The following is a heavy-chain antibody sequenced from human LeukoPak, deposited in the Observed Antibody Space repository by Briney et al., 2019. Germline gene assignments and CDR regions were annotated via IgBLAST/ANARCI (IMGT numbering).Heavy chain of an antibody. V-gene: IGHV3-23*01. CDR3: ARGPPDSSGYYSLYYFDY. CDR1: GFTFSSYG. J-gene: IGHJ4*02. D-gene: IGHD3-22*01. CDR2: ISGSGGST. Sequence: GGSLRLSCAASGFTFSSYGMSWVRQAPGKVLEWVSAISGSGGSTYYADSVKGRFTISRDNSKNTLYLQMNSLRAEDTAVYYCARGPPDSSGYYSLYYFDYWGQGTLVTVSS.